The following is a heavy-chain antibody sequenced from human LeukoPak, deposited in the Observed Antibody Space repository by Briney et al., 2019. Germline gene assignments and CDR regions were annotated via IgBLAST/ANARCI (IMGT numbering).Heavy chain of an antibody. CDR2: IKQNGAEE. CDR3: ARYTVVSSPGAFDI. D-gene: IGHD2-21*01. J-gene: IGHJ3*02. V-gene: IGHV3-7*03. Sequence: GGSLRLSCAASGFTFRSFWMSWVRQAPGKRLEWVANIKQNGAEEYYMDSVKGRFAISRDNAKNSVSLQMNSLRVEDTAMYYCARYTVVSSPGAFDIWGRGTMVTVSS. CDR1: GFTFRSFW.